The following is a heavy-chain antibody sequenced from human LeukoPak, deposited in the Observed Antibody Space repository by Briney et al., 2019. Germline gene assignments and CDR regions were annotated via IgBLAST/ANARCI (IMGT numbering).Heavy chain of an antibody. V-gene: IGHV3-7*01. Sequence: GGSQRLSCAASGFKSSDHYIDWVRQAPGKGLEWVANIKPDGSEKYYVDSARGRFTISRDNAKNSLYLQMNSLRVEDTAVYYCASYLYWWSDLGYWGQGTLVTVSS. CDR3: ASYLYWWSDLGY. CDR1: GFKSSDHY. J-gene: IGHJ4*02. D-gene: IGHD2-8*02. CDR2: IKPDGSEK.